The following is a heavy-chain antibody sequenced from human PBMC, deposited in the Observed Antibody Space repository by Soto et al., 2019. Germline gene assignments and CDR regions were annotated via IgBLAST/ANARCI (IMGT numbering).Heavy chain of an antibody. CDR2: IWYDGSNK. CDR3: VRDGGYYGAGSYFDP. V-gene: IGHV3-33*01. D-gene: IGHD3-10*01. CDR1: GFTFSSYG. Sequence: QVQLVESGGGVVQPGRSLRLCCAASGFTFSSYGMHWVRQGPGEGLEWVAVIWYDGSNKYYADSVKGRFTISRDNSKNTLCLEMNSLRAEDTAVYYCVRDGGYYGAGSYFDPWGQGSLVTVSS. J-gene: IGHJ5*02.